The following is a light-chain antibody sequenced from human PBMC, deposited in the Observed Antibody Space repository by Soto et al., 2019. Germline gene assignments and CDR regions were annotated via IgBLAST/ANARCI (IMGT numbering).Light chain of an antibody. CDR2: GAS. CDR1: QSVRSN. V-gene: IGKV3-15*01. CDR3: QQYNTWPPIT. J-gene: IGKJ5*01. Sequence: EIVVTQSPGALSLYPRERATLSCMASQSVRSNFLAWYQQKPGQAPRLLIYGASTRATGIPARFSGSGSGTEFTLTISSLQSEDFAVYYCQQYNTWPPITFGQGTRLAIK.